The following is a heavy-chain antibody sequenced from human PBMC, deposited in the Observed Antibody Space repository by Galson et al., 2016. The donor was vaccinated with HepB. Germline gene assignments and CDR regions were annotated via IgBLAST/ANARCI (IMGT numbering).Heavy chain of an antibody. J-gene: IGHJ5*02. CDR3: ATQSASTKCYWCFDP. CDR1: GFTVSSLY. D-gene: IGHD2-2*01. Sequence: SLRLSCAASGFTVSSLYMSWVRQAPGKGLEWVSLIYSNGATTYADSVRGRFTISRDNSKNMMYLEMNSLRADGTAVYYCATQSASTKCYWCFDPWGQGTLVTVSS. V-gene: IGHV3-53*01. CDR2: IYSNGAT.